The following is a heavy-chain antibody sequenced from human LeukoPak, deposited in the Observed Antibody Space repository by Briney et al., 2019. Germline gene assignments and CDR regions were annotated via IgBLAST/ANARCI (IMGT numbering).Heavy chain of an antibody. Sequence: GGSLRLSCEASGVTFSSYAMSWVRQAPGKGLEWVSGISGRGGNTYYADSLKGRFTISRDDSKNTLFLQMSSLRVEDTAVYYCARFRSGWYMDYWGQGTLVTVSS. V-gene: IGHV3-23*01. CDR3: ARFRSGWYMDY. J-gene: IGHJ4*02. D-gene: IGHD6-19*01. CDR1: GVTFSSYA. CDR2: ISGRGGNT.